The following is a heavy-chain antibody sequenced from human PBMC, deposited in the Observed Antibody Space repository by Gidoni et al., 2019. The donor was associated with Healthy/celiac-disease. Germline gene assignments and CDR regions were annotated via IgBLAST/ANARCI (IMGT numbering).Heavy chain of an antibody. CDR1: GFTFDDYA. J-gene: IGHJ6*02. V-gene: IGHV3-9*01. CDR3: AAYKRSSSGWPDYYYYGMDV. Sequence: EVQLVESGGGLVQPGRSLRLSCAASGFTFDDYAMHWVRQAPGKGLEWVSGISWNSGSIGYADSVKGRFTISRDNAKNSLYLQMNSLRAEDTALYYCAAYKRSSSGWPDYYYYGMDVWGQGTTVTVSS. CDR2: ISWNSGSI. D-gene: IGHD6-19*01.